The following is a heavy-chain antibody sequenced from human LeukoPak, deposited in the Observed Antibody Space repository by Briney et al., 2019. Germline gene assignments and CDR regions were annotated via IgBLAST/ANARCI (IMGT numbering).Heavy chain of an antibody. J-gene: IGHJ4*02. Sequence: GASVKVSCKPSGYTFSSYYIHWVRQAPGQGLEWMGIIDPSGGGTNNAQKFQGRVTMTRDMSTRTVYMELSSLLSEDTALYYCARGTYRYADYWGQGILVTVSS. CDR3: ARGTYRYADY. CDR2: IDPSGGGT. D-gene: IGHD5-18*01. CDR1: GYTFSSYY. V-gene: IGHV1-46*01.